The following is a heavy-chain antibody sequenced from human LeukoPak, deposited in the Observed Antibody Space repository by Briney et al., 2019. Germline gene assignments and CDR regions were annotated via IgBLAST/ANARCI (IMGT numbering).Heavy chain of an antibody. V-gene: IGHV4-59*01. D-gene: IGHD6-19*01. CDR1: GGSISSYY. J-gene: IGHJ4*02. CDR2: IYYSGST. Sequence: SETLCLTCTVSGGSISSYYWSWIRQPPGKGLEWIGYIYYSGSTNYNPSLKSRVTISVDTSKNQFSLKLSSVTAADTAVYYCARYSSGWTGLDYWGQGTLVTVSS. CDR3: ARYSSGWTGLDY.